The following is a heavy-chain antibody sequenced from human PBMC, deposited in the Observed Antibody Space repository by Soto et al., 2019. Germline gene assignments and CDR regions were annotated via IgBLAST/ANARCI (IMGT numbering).Heavy chain of an antibody. V-gene: IGHV3-23*01. J-gene: IGHJ4*02. CDR2: IVGSDAKT. Sequence: GGSLRLSCAASGFTFSSYAMSWVRQAPGQGLEWVATIVGSDAKTHYADSVRGRFSISRDTSRNTVYLQMNNLRADDTAIYYCAKWTYLDFWGQGTRVTVSS. CDR3: AKWTYLDF. CDR1: GFTFSSYA. D-gene: IGHD5-12*01.